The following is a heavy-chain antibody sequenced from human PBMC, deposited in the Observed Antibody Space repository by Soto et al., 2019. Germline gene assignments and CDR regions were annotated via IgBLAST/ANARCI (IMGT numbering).Heavy chain of an antibody. CDR1: GGSISSGDYY. Sequence: SETLSLPCTVSGGSISSGDYYWSWIRQPPGKGLEWIGYIYYSGSTYYNPSLKSRVTISVDTSKNQFSLKLSSVTAADTAVYYCAGVVATGVIAFWGQGTLVTVSS. CDR2: IYYSGST. CDR3: AGVVATGVIAF. D-gene: IGHD3-16*02. V-gene: IGHV4-30-4*01. J-gene: IGHJ4*02.